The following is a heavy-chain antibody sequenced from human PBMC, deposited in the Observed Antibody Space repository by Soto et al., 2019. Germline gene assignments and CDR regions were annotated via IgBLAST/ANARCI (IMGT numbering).Heavy chain of an antibody. Sequence: PSETLSLTCTVSGGSISTYYWSWIRQTPGKGLEWIGYIYHSGSTNYNPSLKSRVTISVDTSKNQFSLKLSSVTAADTAVYYCARHDYGDYVFDYWGQGTLVTVSS. CDR2: IYHSGST. CDR3: ARHDYGDYVFDY. J-gene: IGHJ4*02. D-gene: IGHD4-17*01. V-gene: IGHV4-59*08. CDR1: GGSISTYY.